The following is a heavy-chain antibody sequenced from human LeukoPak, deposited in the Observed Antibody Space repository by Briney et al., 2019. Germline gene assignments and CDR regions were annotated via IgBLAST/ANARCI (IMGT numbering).Heavy chain of an antibody. V-gene: IGHV3-33*01. CDR2: IAYDGSRA. CDR1: GFTFGGYG. J-gene: IGHJ4*02. CDR3: TRYNNDHFDY. Sequence: GGSLRLSCAGSGFTFGGYGMHWFRQTPGKGLEWVAVIAYDGSRAFYADSVKGRFTISRDNSKNTMSVQMDDLRAQDTAVYYCTRYNNDHFDYWGQGTLVTVSS. D-gene: IGHD1-14*01.